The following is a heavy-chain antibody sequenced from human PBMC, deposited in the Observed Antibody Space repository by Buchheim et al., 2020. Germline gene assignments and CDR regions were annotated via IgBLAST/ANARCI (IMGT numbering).Heavy chain of an antibody. Sequence: QVQLQESGPGQVKPSETLSLTCTVSGGSISSDYWSWIRQSPGKGLEWIGCIFYSGNTHYNPSLKSRVTISSDKSKNQISLKLNSVTAADTAVYYCARGSGNSWHLLHWGQGTL. CDR2: IFYSGNT. V-gene: IGHV4-59*01. D-gene: IGHD6-13*01. CDR3: ARGSGNSWHLLH. J-gene: IGHJ1*01. CDR1: GGSISSDY.